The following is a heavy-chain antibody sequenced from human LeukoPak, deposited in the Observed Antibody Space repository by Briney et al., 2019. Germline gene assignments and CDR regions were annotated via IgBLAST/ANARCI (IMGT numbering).Heavy chain of an antibody. D-gene: IGHD6-6*01. CDR1: DDSITGYY. J-gene: IGHJ4*02. Sequence: SETLSLTCTVSDDSITGYYWSWIRQPPGKGLEWIGYIYYSGSTIYTPSLKSRVTISVDTSKDQLSLKLRSVTAADTAVYYCARDNEVAARSFDYWGQGTLVTVSS. V-gene: IGHV4-59*12. CDR2: IYYSGST. CDR3: ARDNEVAARSFDY.